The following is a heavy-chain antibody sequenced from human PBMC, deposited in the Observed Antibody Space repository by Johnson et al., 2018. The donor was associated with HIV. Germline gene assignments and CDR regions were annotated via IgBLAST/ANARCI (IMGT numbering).Heavy chain of an antibody. Sequence: VQLVESGGGLIQPGGSLRLSCAASGFTVSTNYMSWVRQAPGKGLEWVANIKQGGREKYYVDSVKGRFTISRDNAKNSLYLQMNSLRAEDTAVYYCATFGGGSFHAFDIWGQGTMVTVSS. D-gene: IGHD1-26*01. V-gene: IGHV3-7*05. CDR3: ATFGGGSFHAFDI. CDR1: GFTVSTNY. J-gene: IGHJ3*02. CDR2: IKQGGREK.